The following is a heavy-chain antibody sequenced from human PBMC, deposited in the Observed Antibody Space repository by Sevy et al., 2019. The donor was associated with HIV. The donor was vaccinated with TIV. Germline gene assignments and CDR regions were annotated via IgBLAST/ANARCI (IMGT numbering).Heavy chain of an antibody. Sequence: SLKISCAASGFTFDDYAMHWVRQAPGKGLEWVSGISWNSGSIGYADSVKGRFTISRDNAKNSLYLQMNSLRAEDTALYYCAKDMAPSYYDFWSGYLHWGQGTLVTVSS. CDR3: AKDMAPSYYDFWSGYLH. CDR2: ISWNSGSI. V-gene: IGHV3-9*01. D-gene: IGHD3-3*01. CDR1: GFTFDDYA. J-gene: IGHJ4*02.